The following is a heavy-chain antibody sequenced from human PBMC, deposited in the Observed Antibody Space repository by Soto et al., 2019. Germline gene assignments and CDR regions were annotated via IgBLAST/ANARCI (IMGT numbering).Heavy chain of an antibody. D-gene: IGHD6-13*01. V-gene: IGHV3-48*01. Sequence: EVQLVESGGGLVQPGGSLRLSCAASGFTLTMNWVRQAPGKGLEWVSYISSSSSTIYYADSVKGRFTTSRDNAKNSVYLQMNSLRAEDTAVYYCARGNSGWYNAFDIWGQGTLVTVSS. CDR3: ARGNSGWYNAFDI. CDR1: GFTLT. CDR2: ISSSSSTI. J-gene: IGHJ3*02.